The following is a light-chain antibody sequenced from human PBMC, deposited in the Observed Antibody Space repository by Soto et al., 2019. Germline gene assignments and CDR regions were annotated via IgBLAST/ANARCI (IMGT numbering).Light chain of an antibody. V-gene: IGKV1-39*01. CDR2: GAS. CDR3: QQTYRTPRT. J-gene: IGKJ1*01. Sequence: DIQMTQSPSSLSASLGDRVTIICRASQTISTYLNWYQQRPGKAPKVLIYGASIFQSGVPSRFSASGSGTDFTLTISSLHPEDFATYYCQQTYRTPRTFGQGTNV. CDR1: QTISTY.